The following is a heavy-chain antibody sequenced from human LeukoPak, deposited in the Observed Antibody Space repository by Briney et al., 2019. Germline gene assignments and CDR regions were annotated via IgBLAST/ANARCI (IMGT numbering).Heavy chain of an antibody. CDR1: GFTFSDHY. J-gene: IGHJ4*02. CDR2: TRNKANSYTT. V-gene: IGHV3-72*01. D-gene: IGHD3-3*01. Sequence: GGSLRLSCAASGFTFSDHYMDWVRQAPGKGLAWVGRTRNKANSYTTEYAAYVKGRFTISRDDSKNSLYLQMNSLKTEDTAVYYCAREVEWLVYFDYWGQGTLVTVSS. CDR3: AREVEWLVYFDY.